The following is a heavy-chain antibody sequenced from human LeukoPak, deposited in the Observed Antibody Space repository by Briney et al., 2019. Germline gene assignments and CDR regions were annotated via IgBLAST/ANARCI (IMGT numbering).Heavy chain of an antibody. D-gene: IGHD4-17*01. V-gene: IGHV1-69*04. CDR1: GGTFSSYA. CDR3: ARDVTVTTSQEIDY. Sequence: SVKVSCTASGGTFSSYAISWVRQAPGQGLEWMGRIIPILGIANYAQKFQGRVTITADKSTSTAYMELSSLKSEDTAVYYCARDVTVTTSQEIDYWGEGTPVSVSS. J-gene: IGHJ4*02. CDR2: IIPILGIA.